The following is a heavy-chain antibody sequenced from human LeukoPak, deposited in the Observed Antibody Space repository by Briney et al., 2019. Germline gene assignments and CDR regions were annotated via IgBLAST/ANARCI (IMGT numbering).Heavy chain of an antibody. D-gene: IGHD1-26*01. J-gene: IGHJ4*02. CDR2: IYSGGST. CDR3: ARGRPVGASTVEDY. CDR1: GFTVSSNY. Sequence: GGSLRLSCAATGFTVSSNYMSWVRQAPGQGLEWVSVIYSGGSTYYADSVKGRFTISRDNSKNTLYLQMNNLRAEDTAVYYCARGRPVGASTVEDYWGQGTLVTVSS. V-gene: IGHV3-66*01.